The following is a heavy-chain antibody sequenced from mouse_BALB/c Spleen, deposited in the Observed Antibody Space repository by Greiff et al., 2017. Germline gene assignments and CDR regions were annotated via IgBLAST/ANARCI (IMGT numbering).Heavy chain of an antibody. CDR2: ISCYNGAT. V-gene: IGHV1S34*01. J-gene: IGHJ4*01. CDR3: ARWYGNYAYAMDY. CDR1: GYSFTGYY. Sequence: LVKTGASVKISCKASGYSFTGYYMHWVKQSHGKSLEWIGYISCYNGATSYNQKFKGKATFTVDTSSSTAYMQFNSLTSEDSAVYYCARWYGNYAYAMDYWGQGTSVTVSS. D-gene: IGHD2-10*02.